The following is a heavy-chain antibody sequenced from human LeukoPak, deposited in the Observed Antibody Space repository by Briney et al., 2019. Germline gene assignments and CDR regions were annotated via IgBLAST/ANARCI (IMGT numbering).Heavy chain of an antibody. D-gene: IGHD2-15*01. V-gene: IGHV4-30-4*01. Sequence: SETLSLTCTVSGASIRSGDYYWSWIRQPPGKGLEWIGYIYDSGSTYYNPSLKSRITISVDTSENRFSLKLSSVTATDTAVYYCARDCSGGSCYGAFEIWGQGTMVTVSS. J-gene: IGHJ3*02. CDR2: IYDSGST. CDR1: GASIRSGDYY. CDR3: ARDCSGGSCYGAFEI.